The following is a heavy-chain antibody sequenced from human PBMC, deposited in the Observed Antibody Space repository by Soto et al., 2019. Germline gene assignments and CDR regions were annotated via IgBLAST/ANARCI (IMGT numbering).Heavy chain of an antibody. CDR2: ISYDGSNK. CDR3: AREVIPAAIRVYYYYYGMDV. V-gene: IGHV3-30-3*01. D-gene: IGHD2-2*02. CDR1: GFTFSSYA. Sequence: GGSLRLSCRTSGFTFSSYAMHWVRQAPGKGLEWVAVISYDGSNKYYADSVKGRFTISRDNSKNTLYLQMNSLRAEDTAVYYCAREVIPAAIRVYYYYYGMDVWGQGTTVTVSS. J-gene: IGHJ6*02.